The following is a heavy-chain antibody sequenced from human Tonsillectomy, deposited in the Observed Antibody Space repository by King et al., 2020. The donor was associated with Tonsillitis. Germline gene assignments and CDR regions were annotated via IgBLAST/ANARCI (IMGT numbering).Heavy chain of an antibody. J-gene: IGHJ3*02. CDR1: GFTFGDYA. D-gene: IGHD6-19*01. V-gene: IGHV3-49*03. Sequence: VQLVESGGGLVQPGRSLRLSCIASGFTFGDYAMSWFRQAPGKGLEWVGFIRSKPYGGTTEYAASVKGRFTISRDDSKSIAYLHMNSLKNEDTGIYYCSRDQSTVWSGAGIDAFDMWGQGTMVTVSS. CDR3: SRDQSTVWSGAGIDAFDM. CDR2: IRSKPYGGTT.